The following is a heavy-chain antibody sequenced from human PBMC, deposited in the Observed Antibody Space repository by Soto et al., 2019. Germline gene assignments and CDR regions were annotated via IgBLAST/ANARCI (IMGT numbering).Heavy chain of an antibody. CDR1: GDSGSSNSAA. CDR3: AYSSSWYKNWYFDL. D-gene: IGHD6-13*01. Sequence: SQTLSLTCAISGDSGSSNSAAWNWIRQSPSRDLEWLGRTYYRSKWYNDYAVSVKSRITINPDTSKNQFSLQLNSVTPEDTAVYYCAYSSSWYKNWYFDLWGRGTLVTVSS. J-gene: IGHJ2*01. CDR2: TYYRSKWYN. V-gene: IGHV6-1*01.